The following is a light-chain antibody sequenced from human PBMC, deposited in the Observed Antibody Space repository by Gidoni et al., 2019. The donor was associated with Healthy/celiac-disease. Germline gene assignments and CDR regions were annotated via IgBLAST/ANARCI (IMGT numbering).Light chain of an antibody. Sequence: EIVMTQSPATLSVSPGERATLPCRASQSVSSNLAWYQQKPGQAPKLLIYGASTRATVIPARFSGSGSGTEFTLTISSLQSEDFAVYYCQQYNNWPPPLTFGGGTKVEIK. V-gene: IGKV3-15*01. CDR2: GAS. CDR1: QSVSSN. CDR3: QQYNNWPPPLT. J-gene: IGKJ4*01.